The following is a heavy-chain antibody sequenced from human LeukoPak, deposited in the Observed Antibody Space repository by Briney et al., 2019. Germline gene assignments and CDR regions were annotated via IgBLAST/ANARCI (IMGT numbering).Heavy chain of an antibody. CDR1: GFTFSSYA. V-gene: IGHV3-30*03. CDR3: ARSGSGSYFLDY. Sequence: PGGSLRLSCAASGFTFSSYAMHWVRQTPGKGLEWVAVISYDGIDKYYADSVKGRFTISRDNFKHTLYLQMNSLRAEDTAVYYCARSGSGSYFLDYWGQGTLVTVSS. D-gene: IGHD3-10*01. CDR2: ISYDGIDK. J-gene: IGHJ4*02.